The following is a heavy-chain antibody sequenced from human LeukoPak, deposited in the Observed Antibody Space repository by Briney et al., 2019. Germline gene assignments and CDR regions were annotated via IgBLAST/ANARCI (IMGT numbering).Heavy chain of an antibody. J-gene: IGHJ5*02. Sequence: ASVKVSCKASGYTFTGYYMHWVRQAPGQGLEWMGWINPHTGGTNYAQKFQGRVTMTRDASISTAYMELSRLRSDDTAVYYCARDQRYCSGGSCYPDWFDPWGQGTLVTVSS. CDR2: INPHTGGT. CDR3: ARDQRYCSGGSCYPDWFDP. D-gene: IGHD2-15*01. CDR1: GYTFTGYY. V-gene: IGHV1-2*02.